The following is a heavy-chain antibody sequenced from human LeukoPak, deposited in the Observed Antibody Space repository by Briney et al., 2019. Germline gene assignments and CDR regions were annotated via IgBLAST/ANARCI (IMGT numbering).Heavy chain of an antibody. J-gene: IGHJ4*02. D-gene: IGHD3-10*01. Sequence: GESLKISCKXSGFSFTNXXXXXXXXMPGXXXXXXXXXYPGDXDTRYSPSFXGQVTXXADRXISTAFLQWSSLKASDTAMYYCARYSGSGSYYNRAFDYWGQGTLVTVSS. CDR2: XYPGDXDT. V-gene: IGHV5-51*01. CDR1: GFSFTNXX. CDR3: ARYSGSGSYYNRAFDY.